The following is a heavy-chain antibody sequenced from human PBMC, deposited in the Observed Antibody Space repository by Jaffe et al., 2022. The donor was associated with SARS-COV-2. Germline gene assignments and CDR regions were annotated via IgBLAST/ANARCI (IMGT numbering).Heavy chain of an antibody. V-gene: IGHV3-21*01. D-gene: IGHD5-12*01. J-gene: IGHJ6*03. CDR2: ITGDSTYI. CDR3: ARMGSGYDPSHPGRYYHYMDV. Sequence: EVQLVESGGGLVKPGGSLRLSCKASGFAFSTSSMNWVRQAPGKGLEWVSSITGDSTYIYYPDSVKGRFAISRDNARNSLYLQMNSLRAGDTAVYYCARMGSGYDPSHPGRYYHYMDVWGKGTTVTVSS. CDR1: GFAFSTSS.